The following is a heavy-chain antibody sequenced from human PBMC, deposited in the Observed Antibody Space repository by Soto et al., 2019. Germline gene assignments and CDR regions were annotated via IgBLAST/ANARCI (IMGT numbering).Heavy chain of an antibody. Sequence: QVQLVESGGGVVQPGRSLRLSCAASEFTFSNFAMHWVRQAPGKGLEWVAVISYDGDDKKFADSVKGRFTISRDNSKNTLFLQMNSLRPEDTAVYFCAKDSGGGSADYYFDYWGRGTLVTVSS. CDR2: ISYDGDDK. CDR1: EFTFSNFA. V-gene: IGHV3-30*18. J-gene: IGHJ4*02. CDR3: AKDSGGGSADYYFDY. D-gene: IGHD3-10*01.